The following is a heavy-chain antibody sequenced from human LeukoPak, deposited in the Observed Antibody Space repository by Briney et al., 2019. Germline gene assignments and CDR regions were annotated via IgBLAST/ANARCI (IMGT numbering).Heavy chain of an antibody. D-gene: IGHD2-2*02. V-gene: IGHV4-39*01. CDR2: IYYSGST. CDR3: ARQVRGYCSSTSCHTDY. J-gene: IGHJ4*02. CDR1: VGSISSNNYY. Sequence: PSETLSLTCTVSVGSISSNNYYWGWIRQPPGKGLEWIGSIYYSGSTYSNPSLKSRVTMSVDTSKNQISLKLSSVTAADTAVYYCARQVRGYCSSTSCHTDYWGQGTLVTVSS.